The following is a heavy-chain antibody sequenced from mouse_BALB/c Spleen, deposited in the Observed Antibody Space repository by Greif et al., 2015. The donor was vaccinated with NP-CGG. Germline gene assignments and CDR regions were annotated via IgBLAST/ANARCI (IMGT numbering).Heavy chain of an antibody. D-gene: IGHD2-1*01. CDR2: IDPSDSET. CDR3: ASGGNYDYFDY. V-gene: IGHV1-69*02. CDR1: GYTFTSYW. J-gene: IGHJ2*01. Sequence: QVQLQQSGAELVKPGAPVKLSCKAPGYTFTSYWMNWVKQRPGRGLEWIGRIDPSDSETHYNQKFKDKATLTVDKSSSTAYIQLSSLTSEDSAVYYCASGGNYDYFDYWGQGTTLTVSS.